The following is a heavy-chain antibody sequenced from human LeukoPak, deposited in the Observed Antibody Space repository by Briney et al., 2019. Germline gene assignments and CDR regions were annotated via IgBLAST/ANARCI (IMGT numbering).Heavy chain of an antibody. CDR1: GGSTGSSSYY. J-gene: IGHJ4*02. D-gene: IGHD6-19*01. CDR3: ARLYSSGWQPPDY. V-gene: IGHV4-39*01. CDR2: IYYSGST. Sequence: SETLSLTCTLSGGSTGSSSYYWGWIRQPPGKGLEWIGSIYYSGSTYYNPSLKSRVTISVDTSKNQFSLKLSSVTAADTAVYYCARLYSSGWQPPDYWGQGTLVTVSS.